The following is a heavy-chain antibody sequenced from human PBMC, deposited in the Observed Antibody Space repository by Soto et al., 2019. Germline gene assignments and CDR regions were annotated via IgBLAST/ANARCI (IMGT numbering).Heavy chain of an antibody. V-gene: IGHV4-30-4*01. D-gene: IGHD6-13*01. CDR3: AKEGSSSPEEGENWFDP. J-gene: IGHJ5*02. CDR1: GGSISSGDYY. Sequence: QVQLQESGPGLVKPSQTLSLTCTVSGGSISSGDYYWSWIRQPPGKDLEWIGYIYYSGSTYYNPSLKSRVTISVDTSKNQFSLKLSSVTAADTAVYYCAKEGSSSPEEGENWFDPWGQGTLVTVSS. CDR2: IYYSGST.